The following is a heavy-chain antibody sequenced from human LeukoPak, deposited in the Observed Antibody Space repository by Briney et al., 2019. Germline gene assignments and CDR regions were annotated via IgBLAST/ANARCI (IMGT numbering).Heavy chain of an antibody. CDR1: GGTFSSYA. Sequence: ASVKVSCKASGGTFSSYAISWVRQAPGQGLEWMGGIIPIFGTANYAQKFQGRVTITADKSTSTAYMELSSLRAEDTAVYYCASGQRPLPGLNPDIVPYYMDVWGKGTTVTVSS. V-gene: IGHV1-69*06. CDR2: IIPIFGTA. J-gene: IGHJ6*03. CDR3: ASGQRPLPGLNPDIVPYYMDV. D-gene: IGHD2-8*01.